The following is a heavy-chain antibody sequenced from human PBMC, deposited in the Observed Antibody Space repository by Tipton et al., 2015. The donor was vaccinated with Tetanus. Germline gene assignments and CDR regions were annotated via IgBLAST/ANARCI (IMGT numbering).Heavy chain of an antibody. J-gene: IGHJ4*02. CDR2: ISSTTAYI. V-gene: IGHV3-21*01. CDR1: GFTFSNYR. Sequence: SLRLSCEVSGFTFSNYRMNWVRQAPGKGLEWVASISSTTAYIDYADSVKGRFTISRDNAKNSVYLQMNSLGVEDSAVYFCASGGSSDYWGQGTLVTVAS. CDR3: ASGGSSDY. D-gene: IGHD3-10*01.